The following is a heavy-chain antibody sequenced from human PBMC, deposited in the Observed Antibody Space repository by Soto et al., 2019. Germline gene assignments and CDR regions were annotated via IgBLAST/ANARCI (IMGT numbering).Heavy chain of an antibody. Sequence: QVQLQQWGAGLVKPSATLSLTCAVYGGSFSGNYWSWIRQPPGKGLEWIGEINHSGSTNFNPSLKSRVTISVDTPKNQFSLRLSSVTAADTAVYYCARNPPRAGAITSQWHRNYNTRYQLPPGGAFDIWGQGTMVTVSS. V-gene: IGHV4-34*01. CDR1: GGSFSGNY. CDR3: ARNPPRAGAITSQWHRNYNTRYQLPPGGAFDI. J-gene: IGHJ3*02. D-gene: IGHD2-2*01. CDR2: INHSGST.